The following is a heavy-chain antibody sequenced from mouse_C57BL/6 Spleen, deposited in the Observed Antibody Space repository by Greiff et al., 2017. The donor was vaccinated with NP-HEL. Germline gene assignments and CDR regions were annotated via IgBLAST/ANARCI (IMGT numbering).Heavy chain of an antibody. CDR2: IDPSDSYT. CDR3: ARGLRLWYFDV. V-gene: IGHV1-69*01. D-gene: IGHD1-1*01. Sequence: QVQLQQPGAELVMPGASVKLSCKASGYTFTSYWMHWVKQRPGRGLEWIGEIDPSDSYTNYNQKFKGKSTLTVDKSSSTAYMQLSSLTSEDSAVYYCARGLRLWYFDVWGTGTTVTVSS. CDR1: GYTFTSYW. J-gene: IGHJ1*03.